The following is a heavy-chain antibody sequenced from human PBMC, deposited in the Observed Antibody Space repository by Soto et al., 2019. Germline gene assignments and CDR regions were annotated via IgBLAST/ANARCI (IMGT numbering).Heavy chain of an antibody. Sequence: GESLKISCKGSGYSFAGYWITWVRQKPGKGLEWMGRIDPSDSQTYYSPSFRGHVTISVTKSITTVFLQWSSLRASDTAMYYCAKDRGFLEWHDPWGQGTLVTVSS. CDR2: IDPSDSQT. J-gene: IGHJ5*02. V-gene: IGHV5-10-1*01. CDR3: AKDRGFLEWHDP. D-gene: IGHD3-3*01. CDR1: GYSFAGYW.